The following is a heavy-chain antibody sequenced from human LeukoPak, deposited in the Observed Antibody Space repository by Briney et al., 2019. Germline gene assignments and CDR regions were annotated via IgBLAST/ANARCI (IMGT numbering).Heavy chain of an antibody. CDR2: IYHSGST. CDR3: ARRIAVAGTNWFDP. V-gene: IGHV4-39*07. D-gene: IGHD6-19*01. J-gene: IGHJ5*02. Sequence: PSETLSLTCTVSGGSISSGSYYWGWIRQPPGKGLEWIGSIYHSGSTYYNPSLKSRVTISVDTSKNQFSLKLSSVTAADTAVYYCARRIAVAGTNWFDPWGQGTLVTVSS. CDR1: GGSISSGSYY.